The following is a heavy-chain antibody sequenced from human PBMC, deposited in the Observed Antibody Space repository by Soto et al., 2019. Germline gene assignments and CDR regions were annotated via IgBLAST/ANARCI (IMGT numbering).Heavy chain of an antibody. CDR1: GFTFDDYT. CDR2: ISWDGGST. D-gene: IGHD2-2*01. Sequence: GGSLRLSCAASGFTFDDYTMHWVRQAPGKGLEWVSLISWDGGSTYYADSVKGRFTISRDNSKNSLYLQMNSLRTEDTALYYCAKDIGDIVVGYGMDVWGQGTTVTVSS. CDR3: AKDIGDIVVGYGMDV. J-gene: IGHJ6*02. V-gene: IGHV3-43*01.